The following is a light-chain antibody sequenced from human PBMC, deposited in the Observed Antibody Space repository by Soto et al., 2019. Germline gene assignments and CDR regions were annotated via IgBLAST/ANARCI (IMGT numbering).Light chain of an antibody. J-gene: IGKJ1*01. CDR2: GAS. V-gene: IGKV3-20*01. CDR1: QSVSSSY. CDR3: HQYGSSPPT. Sequence: EIVLTQSPGTLSLSPGERATLSCRASQSVSSSYLAWYQQKPGQAPRLLIYGASSRATGIPDRFSGSGSGTDFPLTMSRLEPEDFAVYYCHQYGSSPPTFGQGTKVEIK.